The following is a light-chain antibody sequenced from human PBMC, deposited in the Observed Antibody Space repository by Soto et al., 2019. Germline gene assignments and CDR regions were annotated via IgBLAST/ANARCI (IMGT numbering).Light chain of an antibody. CDR1: QSVNSGY. J-gene: IGKJ1*01. CDR3: QQYLASPPWT. Sequence: EVVLTQSPGILSLSPGERAILSCRASQSVNSGYLAWYQQKPGQAPRLLIYGTSIRAAGIPDRFSGSGSGTVFTLTISRLEPEDFAVYSCQQYLASPPWTFGQGTKVE. CDR2: GTS. V-gene: IGKV3-20*01.